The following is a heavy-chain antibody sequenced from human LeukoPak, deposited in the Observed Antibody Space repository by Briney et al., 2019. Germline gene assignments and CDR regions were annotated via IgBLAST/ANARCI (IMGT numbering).Heavy chain of an antibody. V-gene: IGHV1-2*02. J-gene: IGHJ1*01. CDR3: ARDNSAPRISQH. D-gene: IGHD4-23*01. CDR2: INPNLGTT. Sequence: ASVKVSCKASGYTFIGYYMHWVRQAPGQGLEWMAWINPNLGTTNYAQKFQGRVTLTRDTSISTAYMELRSLRSDDTAVYYCARDNSAPRISQHWGQGTLVTVSS. CDR1: GYTFIGYY.